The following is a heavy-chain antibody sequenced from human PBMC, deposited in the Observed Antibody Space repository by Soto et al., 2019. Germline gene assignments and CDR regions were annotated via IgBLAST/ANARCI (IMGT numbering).Heavy chain of an antibody. J-gene: IGHJ6*02. CDR1: GYSIASGYY. V-gene: IGHV4-38-2*01. CDR3: TRTFDYYGMDV. Sequence: SETLSLTCAVSGYSIASGYYWAWIRQSPGKGLEWIGSIYHAGIVYYNPSLNSRVAVSLDTSKNHFSLKLTSVTAADTAVYYCTRTFDYYGMDVWGQGTLVTVS. CDR2: IYHAGIV.